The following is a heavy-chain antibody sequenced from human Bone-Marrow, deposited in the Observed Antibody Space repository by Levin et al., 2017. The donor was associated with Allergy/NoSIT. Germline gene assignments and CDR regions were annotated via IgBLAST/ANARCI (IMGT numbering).Heavy chain of an antibody. Sequence: GESLKISCKGSGYSFTSYWIGWVRQMPGKGLEWMGIIYPGDSDTRYSPSFQGQVTISADKSISTAYLQWSSLKASDTAMYYCARGGYGGNSYTHYYYYGMDVWGQGTTVTVSS. J-gene: IGHJ6*02. CDR3: ARGGYGGNSYTHYYYYGMDV. V-gene: IGHV5-51*01. CDR1: GYSFTSYW. CDR2: IYPGDSDT. D-gene: IGHD4-23*01.